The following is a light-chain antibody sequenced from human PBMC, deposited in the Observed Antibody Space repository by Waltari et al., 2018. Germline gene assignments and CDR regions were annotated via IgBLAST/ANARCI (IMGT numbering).Light chain of an antibody. Sequence: SYVLTQPPLVSVAPGKTARITCGGNNIENQRVHWYQQKPGQAPVLFILYDSDRPSGNHDRVSVCHTGNPATLASSRVEAGDEADYSCKVWDSSRDYVMFGGGTKLTVL. CDR2: YDS. CDR3: KVWDSSRDYVM. J-gene: IGLJ3*02. V-gene: IGLV3-21*04. CDR1: NIENQR.